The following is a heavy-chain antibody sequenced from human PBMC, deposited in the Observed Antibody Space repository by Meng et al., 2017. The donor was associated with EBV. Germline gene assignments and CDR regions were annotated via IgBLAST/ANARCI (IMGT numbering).Heavy chain of an antibody. CDR1: GYTFTSYY. D-gene: IGHD2-21*01. V-gene: IGHV1-46*01. J-gene: IGHJ4*02. CDR2: INPSGGST. CDR3: ARDFCGGDCYLFDY. Sequence: VQLVQSGGESGESGASVRVSCKASGYTFTSYYMHWVRQAPGQALEKMGIINPSGGSTSYAQKFQGRVTMTRDTSTSTVYMELSSLRSEDTAVYYCARDFCGGDCYLFDYWGQGTLVTVSS.